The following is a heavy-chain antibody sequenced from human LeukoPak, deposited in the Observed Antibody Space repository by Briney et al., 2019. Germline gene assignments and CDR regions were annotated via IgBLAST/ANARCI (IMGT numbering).Heavy chain of an antibody. Sequence: GGSLRLSCAASGFXFSSYSINWVRQAPGKGLEWVSDISSSSSTIYYADSVKGRFTISRDNAKNSLYLQMNSLRDEDTAVYYCARDPSPKVWAPAHFDYWGQGTLVTVSS. V-gene: IGHV3-48*02. J-gene: IGHJ4*02. CDR1: GFXFSSYS. D-gene: IGHD2-8*01. CDR2: ISSSSSTI. CDR3: ARDPSPKVWAPAHFDY.